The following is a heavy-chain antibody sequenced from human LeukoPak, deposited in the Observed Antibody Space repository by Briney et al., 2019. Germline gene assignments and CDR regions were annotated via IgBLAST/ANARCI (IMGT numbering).Heavy chain of an antibody. CDR1: GGSISSYY. CDR3: ARHLMWNRDAFDI. D-gene: IGHD1-1*01. J-gene: IGHJ3*02. V-gene: IGHV4-59*08. Sequence: SETLSLTCTVSGGSISSYYWSWIRQPPGKGLEWIGYIYYSGSTNYNPSLKSRVTISVDTSKNQFSLKLSSVTAADTAVYYCARHLMWNRDAFDIWGQGTMVTVSS. CDR2: IYYSGST.